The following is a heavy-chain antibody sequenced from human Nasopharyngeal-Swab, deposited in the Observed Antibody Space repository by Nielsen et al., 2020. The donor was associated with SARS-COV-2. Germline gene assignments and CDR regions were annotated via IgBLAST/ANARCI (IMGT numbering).Heavy chain of an antibody. CDR3: TRGPPYTDTYWDAFDI. CDR1: GFTFSGSA. J-gene: IGHJ3*02. CDR2: IRSKANSYAT. Sequence: GGSLRLSCAASGFTFSGSAMHWVRQASGKGLEWVGRIRSKANSYATAYAASVKGRFTISRDDSKNTAYLQMNSLKTEDTAVYYCTRGPPYTDTYWDAFDIWDQGTMVSVSS. V-gene: IGHV3-73*01. D-gene: IGHD2-8*02.